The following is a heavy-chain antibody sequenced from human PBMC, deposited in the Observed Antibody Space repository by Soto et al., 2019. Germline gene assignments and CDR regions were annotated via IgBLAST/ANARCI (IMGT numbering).Heavy chain of an antibody. J-gene: IGHJ6*01. V-gene: IGHV1-69*13. CDR2: IVPMFGTA. Sequence: SVKVSCKASGCMFDDFIMNWVRQTPGQGLEWMGGIVPMFGTATYAEKFKGRVTISATGSTSTAYMELTSLRSEDTAVYYCARNGTYSRSIRKYSGMDVWGQGTTVIVS. D-gene: IGHD6-13*01. CDR3: ARNGTYSRSIRKYSGMDV. CDR1: GCMFDDFI.